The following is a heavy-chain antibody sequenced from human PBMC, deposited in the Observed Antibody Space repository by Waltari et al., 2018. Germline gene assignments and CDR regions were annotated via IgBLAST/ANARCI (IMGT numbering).Heavy chain of an antibody. J-gene: IGHJ4*02. CDR1: GVPFSSSW. D-gene: IGHD3-10*01. V-gene: IGHV3-7*01. CDR3: TRGGSMVRGGSIY. CDR2: IKQDGSEK. Sequence: EVQLGESGGGLVKPGGSLRLSGVASGVPFSSSWMNWVRQAPGKGLEWVATIKQDGSEKDYVDSVNGRFTISRDNAKNSLFLRMSSLRAEDTAVYYCTRGGSMVRGGSIYWGQGTLVTVSS.